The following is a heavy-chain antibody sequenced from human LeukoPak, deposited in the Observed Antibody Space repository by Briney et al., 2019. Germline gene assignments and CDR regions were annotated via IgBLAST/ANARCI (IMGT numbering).Heavy chain of an antibody. V-gene: IGHV5-51*01. J-gene: IGHJ4*02. CDR1: GYSFTTYS. D-gene: IGHD3-10*01. CDR3: ARQHGSGSYYSRAIDY. CDR2: IFPGDSDT. Sequence: GESLKISCEASGYSFTTYSIGWVRQMPVKGLEWMGIIFPGDSDTRYSPSLQGQVTISADKSISTAYLQWSSLKASDTAMYYCARQHGSGSYYSRAIDYWGQGTLVTVSS.